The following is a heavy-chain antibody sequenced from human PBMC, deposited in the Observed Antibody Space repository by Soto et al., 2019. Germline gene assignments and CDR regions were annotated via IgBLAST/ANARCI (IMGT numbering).Heavy chain of an antibody. CDR2: INVYNGET. CDR1: GYTFSGYH. Sequence: GASVKVSCKASGYTFSGYHMHWVRQAPGQGLEWMGWINVYNGETNIAQKFQGRVAMTRDTSITTAYVELSRLRFDDTAVYFCAREGATSRPSRPAIGWLESWGQGTLVTVSS. V-gene: IGHV1-2*02. D-gene: IGHD2-2*01. CDR3: AREGATSRPSRPAIGWLES. J-gene: IGHJ5*01.